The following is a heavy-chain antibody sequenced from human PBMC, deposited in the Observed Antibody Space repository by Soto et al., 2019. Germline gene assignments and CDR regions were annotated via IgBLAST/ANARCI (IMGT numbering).Heavy chain of an antibody. CDR2: ISVSGNII. J-gene: IGHJ4*02. Sequence: LRLSCAASGFTFSTYEFNWVRQAPGRGLEWISYISVSGNIIKYAESVKGRFTISRDNAENSLHLHMNNLRVDDTALYFCVRDTMRASAAASLDYWGQGTQVTVSS. V-gene: IGHV3-48*03. CDR3: VRDTMRASAAASLDY. CDR1: GFTFSTYE. D-gene: IGHD2-2*01.